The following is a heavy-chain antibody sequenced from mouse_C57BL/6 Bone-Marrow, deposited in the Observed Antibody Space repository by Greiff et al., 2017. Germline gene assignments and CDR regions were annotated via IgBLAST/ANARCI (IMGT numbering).Heavy chain of an antibody. CDR1: GFTFSDYG. D-gene: IGHD1-1*01. V-gene: IGHV5-17*01. CDR3: ARPTVDLYYFDY. J-gene: IGHJ2*01. Sequence: DVQLVESGGGLVKPGGSLKLSCAASGFTFSDYGMHWVRQAPEKGLEWVAYISSGSSTIYYADTVKGRFTISRDNAKNTLFLQMTSLRSEDTAMYYCARPTVDLYYFDYWGQGTTLTVSS. CDR2: ISSGSSTI.